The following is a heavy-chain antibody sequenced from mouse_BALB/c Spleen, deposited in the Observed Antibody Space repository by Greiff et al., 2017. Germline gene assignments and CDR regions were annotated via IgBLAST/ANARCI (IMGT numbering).Heavy chain of an antibody. CDR2: ISNGGGST. CDR1: GFTFSSYT. Sequence: EVKLVESGGGLVQPGGSLKLSCAASGFTFSSYTMSWVRQTPEKRLEWVAYISNGGGSTYYPDTVKGRFTISRDNAKNTLYLQMSSLKSEDTAMYYCARRGNRYAYFDYWGQGTTLTVSS. D-gene: IGHD2-14*01. V-gene: IGHV5-12-2*01. J-gene: IGHJ2*01. CDR3: ARRGNRYAYFDY.